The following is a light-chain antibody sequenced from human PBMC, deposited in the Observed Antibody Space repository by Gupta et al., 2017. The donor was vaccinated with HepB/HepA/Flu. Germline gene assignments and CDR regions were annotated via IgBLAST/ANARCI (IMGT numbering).Light chain of an antibody. Sequence: AIQMTQSPSSLSASVGDRVTITCRASQDVRTDLGWYQQRPGKAPKLLIYAASSLQSGVPSRFSGSGSGTDFTLTISVLHPEDFATYYCLQYYNYPRTFGQGTKVEIK. CDR1: QDVRTD. CDR3: LQYYNYPRT. CDR2: AAS. V-gene: IGKV1-6*01. J-gene: IGKJ1*01.